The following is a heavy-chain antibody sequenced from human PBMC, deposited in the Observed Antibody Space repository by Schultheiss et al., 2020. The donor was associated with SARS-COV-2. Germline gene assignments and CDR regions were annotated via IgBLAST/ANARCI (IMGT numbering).Heavy chain of an antibody. D-gene: IGHD2-2*01. CDR3: AKTGVWCSSTSCYDDYFDY. Sequence: GGSLRLSCAASGFTFSDAWMSWVRQAPGKGLEWVSAISGSGGSTYYADSVKGRFTISRDNSKNTLYLQMNSLRAEDTAVYYCAKTGVWCSSTSCYDDYFDYWGQGTLVTVSS. J-gene: IGHJ4*02. CDR2: ISGSGGST. V-gene: IGHV3-23*01. CDR1: GFTFSDAW.